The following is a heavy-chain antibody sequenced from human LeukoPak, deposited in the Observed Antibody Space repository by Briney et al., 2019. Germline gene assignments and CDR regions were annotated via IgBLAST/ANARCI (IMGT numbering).Heavy chain of an antibody. CDR3: ARGEGDGYNNDY. D-gene: IGHD5-24*01. V-gene: IGHV1-69*02. CDR2: IIPILGIA. Sequence: GASVKVSCKASGGTFSSYTISWVRQAPGQGLEWMGRIIPILGIANYAQKFQGRVTITADKSTSTAYMELSSLRSEDTAVYYCARGEGDGYNNDYWGQGTLVTVSS. CDR1: GGTFSSYT. J-gene: IGHJ4*02.